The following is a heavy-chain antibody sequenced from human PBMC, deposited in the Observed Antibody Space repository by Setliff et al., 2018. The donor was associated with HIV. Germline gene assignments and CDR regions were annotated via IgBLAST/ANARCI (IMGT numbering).Heavy chain of an antibody. J-gene: IGHJ5*02. Sequence: KASETLSLTCTVSGDYISSDDYYWGWIRQAPGKGLEWMGFIHDNGKAFYDTALKSRLTMYADTSRTQFYLNLRSVTASDTAVYYCVRYRSKIDWFDPWGQGTLVTVSS. V-gene: IGHV4-39*01. CDR2: IHDNGKA. CDR3: VRYRSKIDWFDP. CDR1: GDYISSDDYY. D-gene: IGHD1-26*01.